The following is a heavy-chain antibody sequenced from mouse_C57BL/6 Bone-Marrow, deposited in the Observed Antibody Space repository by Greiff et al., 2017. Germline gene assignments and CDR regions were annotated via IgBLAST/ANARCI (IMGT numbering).Heavy chain of an antibody. Sequence: QVQLKQPGAELVKPGASVKVSCKASGYTFTSYWMHWVKQRPGQGLEWIGRIHPSDSDTNYNQKFKGKATLTVDKSSSTAYMQLSSLTSEDSAVYYCAIIYYYGSSYGYYAMDYWGQGTSVTVSS. CDR2: IHPSDSDT. CDR3: AIIYYYGSSYGYYAMDY. D-gene: IGHD1-1*01. V-gene: IGHV1-74*01. J-gene: IGHJ4*01. CDR1: GYTFTSYW.